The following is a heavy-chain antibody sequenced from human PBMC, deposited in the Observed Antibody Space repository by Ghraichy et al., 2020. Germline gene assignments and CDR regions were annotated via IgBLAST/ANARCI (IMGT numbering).Heavy chain of an antibody. V-gene: IGHV4-34*01. CDR3: ARSSLGYCSSTSCPFDY. CDR1: GGSFSGYY. CDR2: INHSGST. J-gene: IGHJ4*02. D-gene: IGHD2-2*01. Sequence: SETLSLTCAVYGGSFSGYYRSWIRQPPGKGLEWIGEINHSGSTNYNPSLKSRVTISVDTSKNQFSLKLTSVTAADTAVYYCARSSLGYCSSTSCPFDYWGQGTLVTVSS.